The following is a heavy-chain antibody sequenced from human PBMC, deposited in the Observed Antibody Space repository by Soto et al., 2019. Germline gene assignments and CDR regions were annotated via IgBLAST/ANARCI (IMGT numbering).Heavy chain of an antibody. J-gene: IGHJ6*02. CDR3: ARVGPPSDV. Sequence: GGSLRLSCAASGFTFDDYAMHWVRRAPGKGLEWVSGISWNSGSIGYADSVKGRFTISRDNAKNSLYLQMNSLRAEDTAVYYCARVGPPSDVWGQGTTVTVSS. CDR1: GFTFDDYA. V-gene: IGHV3-9*01. CDR2: ISWNSGSI.